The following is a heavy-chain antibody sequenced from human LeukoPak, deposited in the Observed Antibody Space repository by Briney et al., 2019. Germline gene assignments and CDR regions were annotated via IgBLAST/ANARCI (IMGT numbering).Heavy chain of an antibody. J-gene: IGHJ4*02. CDR3: ARALRIAVAGFDY. Sequence: GGSLILSCAASGFTFSSYSSNWVRHAPRKGLEWGSSISSSSSYIYYADSVKGRFTISRDNAKNSLSLQMNSLRAEDTAVYYCARALRIAVAGFDYWGQGPLVTVSS. D-gene: IGHD6-19*01. CDR2: ISSSSSYI. V-gene: IGHV3-21*01. CDR1: GFTFSSYS.